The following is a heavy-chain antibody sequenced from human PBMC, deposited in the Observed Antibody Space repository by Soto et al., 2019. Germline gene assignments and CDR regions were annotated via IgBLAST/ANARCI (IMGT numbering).Heavy chain of an antibody. CDR3: ASSYYDSRGYTDNYYGMDV. CDR2: INPNSGGT. V-gene: IGHV1-2*04. Sequence: GASVKVSCKASGYTFTGYYMHWVRQAPGQGLEWMGWINPNSGGTNYAQKFQGWVTMTRDTSISTAYMELSRLRSDDTAVYYCASSYYDSRGYTDNYYGMDVRGQGTTVTVSS. J-gene: IGHJ6*02. D-gene: IGHD3-22*01. CDR1: GYTFTGYY.